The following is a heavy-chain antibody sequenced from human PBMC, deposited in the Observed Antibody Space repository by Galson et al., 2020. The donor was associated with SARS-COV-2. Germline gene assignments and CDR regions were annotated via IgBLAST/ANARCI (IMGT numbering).Heavy chain of an antibody. J-gene: IGHJ4*02. D-gene: IGHD3-9*01. CDR2: ISGSGGST. V-gene: IGHV3-23*01. CDR1: GFTFSSYA. Sequence: GGSLRLSCAASGFTFSSYAMSWVRQAPGKGLEWVSAISGSGGSTYYADSVKGRFTISRDNSKNTLYLQMNSLRAEDTAVYYCAKGKPPYYDILTGWHYDSNYADFDYWGQGTLVTVSS. CDR3: AKGKPPYYDILTGWHYDSNYADFDY.